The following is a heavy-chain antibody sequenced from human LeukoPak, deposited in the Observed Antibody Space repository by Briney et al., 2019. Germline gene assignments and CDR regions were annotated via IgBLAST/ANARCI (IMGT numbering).Heavy chain of an antibody. CDR1: GFTFSSYW. V-gene: IGHV3-7*03. D-gene: IGHD3-22*01. Sequence: GGSLRLSCAASGFTFSSYWMSWVRQAPGKGLEWVANIKQDGSEKYYVDSVKGRFTISRDNAKNSLYLQMNSLRAEDTAVYYCAKTPSRYYDSSGYYGYWGQGTLVTVSS. CDR3: AKTPSRYYDSSGYYGY. J-gene: IGHJ4*02. CDR2: IKQDGSEK.